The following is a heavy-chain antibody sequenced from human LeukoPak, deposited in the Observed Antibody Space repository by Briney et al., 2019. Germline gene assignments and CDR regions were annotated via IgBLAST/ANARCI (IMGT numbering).Heavy chain of an antibody. CDR2: ISHDGSTK. Sequence: GGSLRLSCAPSGFTFSNYGMQWVRQAPGKGLEWVAVISHDGSTKFYADSVKGRFSISRDNSKNTLDLQMYSLRAEDTAVYYCAKEPIAYSSGWYFQDWGQGTQVTVSS. V-gene: IGHV3-30*18. CDR3: AKEPIAYSSGWYFQD. CDR1: GFTFSNYG. J-gene: IGHJ1*01. D-gene: IGHD6-25*01.